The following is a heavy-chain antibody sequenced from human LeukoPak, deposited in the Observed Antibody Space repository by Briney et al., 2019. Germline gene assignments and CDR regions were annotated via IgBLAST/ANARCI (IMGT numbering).Heavy chain of an antibody. Sequence: PGGSLRLSCAASGFTFSTSTFAFTSYTMNWVRQAPGKGLEWVSSISSSSYIYYADSVKGRFTISRDNAKNSLYLQMNSLRAEDTAVYYCARDLTGTYVYDYWGQGNLVTVSS. CDR3: ARDLTGTYVYDY. D-gene: IGHD1-26*01. CDR2: ISSSSYI. V-gene: IGHV3-21*01. CDR1: GFTFSTSTFAFTSYT. J-gene: IGHJ4*02.